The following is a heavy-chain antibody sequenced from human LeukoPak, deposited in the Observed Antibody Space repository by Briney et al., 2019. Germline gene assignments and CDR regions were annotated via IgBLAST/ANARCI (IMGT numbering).Heavy chain of an antibody. D-gene: IGHD3/OR15-3a*01. CDR1: GGTFSSYA. Sequence: GASQKVSCKASGGTFSSYAISWVRHAPGQALEWMGRIIPILGIANYAQKFQGRVTITADKSTSTAYMELSSLRSEDTAVYYCARDFSWTGDYYYYGMDVWGQGTTVTVSS. V-gene: IGHV1-69*04. CDR2: IIPILGIA. CDR3: ARDFSWTGDYYYYGMDV. J-gene: IGHJ6*02.